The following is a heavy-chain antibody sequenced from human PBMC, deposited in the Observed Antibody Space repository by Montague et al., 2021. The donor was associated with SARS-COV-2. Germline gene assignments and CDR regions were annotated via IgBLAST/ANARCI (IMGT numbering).Heavy chain of an antibody. J-gene: IGHJ4*02. CDR1: VFTFSSYE. CDR3: AREQPYNWNYDRPHFGY. Sequence: SLRLSCAASVFTFSSYEMNWVRQAPGKGLEWVSYISSSGSTIYYADSVKGRFTISRDNAKNSLYLQMNSLRAEDTAVYYCAREQPYNWNYDRPHFGYWGQGTLVTVSS. V-gene: IGHV3-48*03. CDR2: ISSSGSTI. D-gene: IGHD1-7*01.